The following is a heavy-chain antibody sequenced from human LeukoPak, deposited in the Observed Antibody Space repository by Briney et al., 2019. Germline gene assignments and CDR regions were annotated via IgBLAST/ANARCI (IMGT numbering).Heavy chain of an antibody. CDR2: ISYDGSNK. J-gene: IGHJ3*02. CDR1: GFTFSSYA. V-gene: IGHV3-30*04. D-gene: IGHD3-10*01. CDR3: ANRRSYYGSGSYHYAFDI. Sequence: GGSLRLSCAASGFTFSSYAMHWVRQAPGKGLEWVAVISYDGSNKYYADSVKGRCTVSRDNSKNTLYLQMNSLRAEDTAVYYCANRRSYYGSGSYHYAFDIWGQGTMVTVSS.